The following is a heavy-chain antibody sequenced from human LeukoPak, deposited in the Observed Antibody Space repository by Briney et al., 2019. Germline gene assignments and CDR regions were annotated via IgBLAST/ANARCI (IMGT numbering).Heavy chain of an antibody. CDR1: GFTFSDYS. CDR3: AELGITMIGGV. J-gene: IGHJ6*04. Sequence: GGSLRLSCAASGFTFSDYSMSWVRQAPGKGLEWISYISLSGSAIYYAETVKGRFTISRDNAKNSLYLQMNSLRAEDTAVYYCAELGITMIGGVWGKGTTVTISS. V-gene: IGHV3-48*04. CDR2: ISLSGSAI. D-gene: IGHD3-10*02.